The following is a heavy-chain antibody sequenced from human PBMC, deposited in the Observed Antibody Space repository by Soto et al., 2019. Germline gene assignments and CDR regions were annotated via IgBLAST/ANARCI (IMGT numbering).Heavy chain of an antibody. V-gene: IGHV1-69*04. CDR1: GGTFSSYT. CDR2: IIPILGIA. J-gene: IGHJ4*02. Sequence: SVKVSCKASGGTFSSYTISWVRQAPGQGLEWMGRIIPILGIANYAQKFQGRVTITADKSTSTAYMELSSLRSEDTAVYYCARDSSSSLYFDCWGQVTLVTVSS. CDR3: ARDSSSSLYFDC. D-gene: IGHD6-13*01.